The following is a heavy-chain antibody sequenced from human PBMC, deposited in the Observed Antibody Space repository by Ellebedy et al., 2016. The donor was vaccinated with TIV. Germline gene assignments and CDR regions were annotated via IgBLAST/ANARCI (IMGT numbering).Heavy chain of an antibody. Sequence: AASVKVSCKASGGTFSSYAISWVRQAPGQGLEWMGMINPSGGSTSYAQKFQGRVTMTRDTSTSTVYMELSSLRSEDTSVYYCARDKDILTGYLCYWGQGTLVTVSS. CDR2: INPSGGST. CDR3: ARDKDILTGYLCY. CDR1: GGTFSSYA. V-gene: IGHV1-46*01. D-gene: IGHD3-9*01. J-gene: IGHJ4*02.